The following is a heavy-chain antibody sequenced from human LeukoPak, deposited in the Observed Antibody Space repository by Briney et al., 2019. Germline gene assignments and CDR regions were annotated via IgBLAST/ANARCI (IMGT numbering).Heavy chain of an antibody. CDR3: ARVAAAAMLYYYYYMDV. CDR2: IHYSGST. Sequence: PSETLSLTCTVSGGSISSSSYYWGWIRQPPGKGLEWIGSIHYSGSTNYNPSLKSRVTISVDTSKNQFSLKLSSVTAADTAVYYCARVAAAAMLYYYYYMDVWGKGTTVTVSS. CDR1: GGSISSSSYY. V-gene: IGHV4-39*07. J-gene: IGHJ6*03. D-gene: IGHD6-13*01.